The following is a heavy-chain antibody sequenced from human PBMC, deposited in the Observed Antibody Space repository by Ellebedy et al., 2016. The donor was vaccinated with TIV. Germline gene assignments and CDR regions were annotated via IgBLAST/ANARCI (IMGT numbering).Heavy chain of an antibody. Sequence: AASVKVSCKASGGTFSSYAISWVRQAPGQGLEWMGGIIPIFGTANYAQKFQGRVTITADESTSTAYMELSSLRSEDTAVYYCARGFVLGSPFFDYWGQGTLVTVSS. CDR3: ARGFVLGSPFFDY. D-gene: IGHD2-21*01. V-gene: IGHV1-69*13. CDR1: GGTFSSYA. J-gene: IGHJ4*02. CDR2: IIPIFGTA.